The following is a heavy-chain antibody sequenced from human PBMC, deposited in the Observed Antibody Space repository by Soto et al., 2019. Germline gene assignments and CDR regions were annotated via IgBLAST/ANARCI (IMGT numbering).Heavy chain of an antibody. J-gene: IGHJ4*02. CDR2: IWYDGSNK. D-gene: IGHD1-7*01. CDR3: AAATTWNFHFHY. V-gene: IGHV3-33*01. Sequence: QVQLVESGGGVVQPGTSLRLSCAASGFTISTHGMHWVRQAPGKGLEWVANIWYDGSNKFYVGSVKGRFTISKDNSETTLYVEMNSLRAEDTAVYYCAAATTWNFHFHYWGQGTQVTVSS. CDR1: GFTISTHG.